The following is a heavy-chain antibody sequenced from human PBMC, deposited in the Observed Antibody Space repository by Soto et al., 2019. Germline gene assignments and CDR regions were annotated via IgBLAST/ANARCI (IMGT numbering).Heavy chain of an antibody. J-gene: IGHJ5*02. V-gene: IGHV1-69*13. CDR1: GGTFSSYA. Sequence: ASVKVSCKASGGTFSSYAISWVRQAPGQGLEWMGGIIPIFGTANYGQKFQGRVTITADESTSTAYMELSSLRSEDTAVYYCARLTGCSSTSCGTWGQGTLVTVSS. CDR2: IIPIFGTA. CDR3: ARLTGCSSTSCGT. D-gene: IGHD2-2*01.